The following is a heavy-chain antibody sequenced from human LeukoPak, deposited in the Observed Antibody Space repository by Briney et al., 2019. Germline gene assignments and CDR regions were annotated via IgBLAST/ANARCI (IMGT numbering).Heavy chain of an antibody. CDR3: ARNSFRSGTYTPHEY. V-gene: IGHV1-8*01. D-gene: IGHD1-26*01. CDR1: GYTFTSYD. CDR2: MSPNSGNT. J-gene: IGHJ4*02. Sequence: GASVKVSCKASGYTFTSYDINWVRQATGQGLEWMGWMSPNSGNTGYAQKFQGRVTMTRNTSIGTAYMELSSLRSEDTAMYYCARNSFRSGTYTPHEYWGQGTLVTVSS.